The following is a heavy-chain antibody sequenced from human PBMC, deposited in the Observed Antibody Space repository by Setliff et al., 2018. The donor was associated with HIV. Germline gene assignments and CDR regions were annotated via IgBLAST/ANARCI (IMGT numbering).Heavy chain of an antibody. J-gene: IGHJ3*02. CDR2: ISGYGNR. V-gene: IGHV1-18*01. D-gene: IGHD4-17*01. CDR3: ARPTTVGVFDI. Sequence: GASVKVSCKASGYTFNNYGVMWVRQAPGQGLEWMGWISGYGNRKYTQKFQGRVTMTEDISTDTAYMELSSLRSEDTAVYYCARPTTVGVFDIWGQGTMVTVSS. CDR1: GYTFNNYG.